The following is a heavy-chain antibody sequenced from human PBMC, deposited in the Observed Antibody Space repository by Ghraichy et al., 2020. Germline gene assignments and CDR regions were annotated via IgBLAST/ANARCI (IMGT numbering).Heavy chain of an antibody. CDR3: ARGDGTTSGGDYYNGLDV. CDR1: GGAISTYY. CDR2: IYGSGIT. V-gene: IGHV4-4*07. J-gene: IGHJ6*02. Sequence: SETLSLTCSVSGGAISTYYWTWIRQSAGKGLEWIGRIYGSGITSSNPSLKSRVTMSVEKSKNPFSLRLTFVTAADTAVYYCARGDGTTSGGDYYNGLDVWGQGTTGTVSS. D-gene: IGHD3-16*01.